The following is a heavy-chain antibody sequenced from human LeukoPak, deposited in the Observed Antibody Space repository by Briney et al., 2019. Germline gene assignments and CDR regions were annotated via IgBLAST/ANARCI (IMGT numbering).Heavy chain of an antibody. J-gene: IGHJ4*02. CDR2: IGGGGGST. CDR3: AKRRFGDYGDFYY. V-gene: IGHV3-23*01. CDR1: GSTFSSSG. Sequence: PGGSLRLSCAPSGSTFSSSGMGSVRQAPGKGLEWVSGIGGGGGSTYYADSVKGRFTTSRDNSKNTLNVQMNSLRAEDKAVYYWAKRRFGDYGDFYYWGQGVLVTVSS. D-gene: IGHD4-17*01.